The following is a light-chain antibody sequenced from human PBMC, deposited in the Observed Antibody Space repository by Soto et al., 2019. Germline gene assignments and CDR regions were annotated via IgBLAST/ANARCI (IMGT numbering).Light chain of an antibody. CDR2: TNN. V-gene: IGLV1-44*01. J-gene: IGLJ3*02. CDR1: SSNIGSNT. Sequence: QSVLTQPPSASGTPGQRATISCSGSSSNIGSNTVNWYQQLPGAAPKLLIYTNNQRPSGVPDRFSGSKSGTSASLAISGLQSEDEADYYCAAWDDSLMGVFGGGTKLTVL. CDR3: AAWDDSLMGV.